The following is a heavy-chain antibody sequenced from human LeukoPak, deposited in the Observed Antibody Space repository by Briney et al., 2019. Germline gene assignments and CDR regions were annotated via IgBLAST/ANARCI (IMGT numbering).Heavy chain of an antibody. D-gene: IGHD3-10*01. Sequence: SQTLSLTCAISGYSVSSNSAVWNWIRQSPSRGLGWLGRTYYRSKWYNDYAVSVKSRITINPDTSKNQFSLQLNSVTPEDTAVYYCAKDTYYYGSGSYYNGIDYWGQGTLVTVSS. V-gene: IGHV6-1*01. J-gene: IGHJ4*02. CDR1: GYSVSSNSAV. CDR2: TYYRSKWYN. CDR3: AKDTYYYGSGSYYNGIDY.